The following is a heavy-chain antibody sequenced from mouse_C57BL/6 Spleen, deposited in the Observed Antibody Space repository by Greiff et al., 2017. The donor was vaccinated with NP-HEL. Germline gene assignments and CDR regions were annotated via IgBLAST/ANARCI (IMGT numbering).Heavy chain of an antibody. V-gene: IGHV1-26*01. D-gene: IGHD3-2*02. Sequence: EVQLQQSGPELVKPGASVKISCKASGYTFTDYYMNWVKQSHGKSLEWIGDINPNNGGTSYNQKFKGKATLTVDKSSSTAYMELRSLTSEDSAVYYCARTAQATYYFDYWGKGTTLTVSS. J-gene: IGHJ2*01. CDR2: INPNNGGT. CDR3: ARTAQATYYFDY. CDR1: GYTFTDYY.